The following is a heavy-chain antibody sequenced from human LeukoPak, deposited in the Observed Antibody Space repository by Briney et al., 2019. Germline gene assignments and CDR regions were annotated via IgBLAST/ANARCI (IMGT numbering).Heavy chain of an antibody. Sequence: PSETLSLTCTVSGGSISSSNYYWGWIRQSPGKGLEWIGSIYYSGSTYYKSSLKSRVTISADTSRSQFSLRLTSVTATDTAVYYCARQPPFFGDYGGYWGQGTLVTVSS. V-gene: IGHV4-39*01. D-gene: IGHD4/OR15-4a*01. CDR2: IYYSGST. CDR1: GGSISSSNYY. CDR3: ARQPPFFGDYGGY. J-gene: IGHJ4*02.